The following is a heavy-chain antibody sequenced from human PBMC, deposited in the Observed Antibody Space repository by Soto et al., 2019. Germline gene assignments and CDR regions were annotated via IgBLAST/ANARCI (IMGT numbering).Heavy chain of an antibody. CDR1: GGTFSSYA. V-gene: IGHV1-69*01. Sequence: QVQLVQSGAEVKKPGSSVKVSCKASGGTFSSYAISWVRQAPGQGLEWMGGIIPIFGTANYAQKFQGRVTITADESTSTAYMELSSLRSEDTAVYYCASTPRDGYDKYYFDYWGPGTLVTVSS. D-gene: IGHD5-12*01. CDR2: IIPIFGTA. J-gene: IGHJ4*02. CDR3: ASTPRDGYDKYYFDY.